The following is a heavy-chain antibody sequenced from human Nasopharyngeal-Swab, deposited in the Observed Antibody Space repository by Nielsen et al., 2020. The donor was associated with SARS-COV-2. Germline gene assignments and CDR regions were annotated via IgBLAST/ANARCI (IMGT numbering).Heavy chain of an antibody. CDR2: IRSKDNNYAT. D-gene: IGHD1-14*01. J-gene: IGHJ4*02. Sequence: GESLKTSCAASGFTFSGSAMHWVRQASGKGLEWVGRIRSKDNNYATAYAASVKGRFTISRDDAKNTLYLQLNSLRAEDTAVYYCAADQTMGWGQGTLVTVSS. CDR1: GFTFSGSA. CDR3: AADQTMG. V-gene: IGHV3-73*01.